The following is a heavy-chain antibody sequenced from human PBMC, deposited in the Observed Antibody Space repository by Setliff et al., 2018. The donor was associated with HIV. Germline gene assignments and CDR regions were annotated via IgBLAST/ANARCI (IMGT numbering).Heavy chain of an antibody. J-gene: IGHJ6*02. D-gene: IGHD5-12*01. V-gene: IGHV4-59*01. Sequence: LSLTCKVSGAPISSYYWNWIRQPPGKGLEWIGYIYNSGYSNSKPSLKSRVTISLDTSKNQFSLKLSSVTAADTAVYYCARGDGYRANDAYYDTGMDVWGQGITVTVPS. CDR2: IYNSGYS. CDR3: ARGDGYRANDAYYDTGMDV. CDR1: GAPISSYY.